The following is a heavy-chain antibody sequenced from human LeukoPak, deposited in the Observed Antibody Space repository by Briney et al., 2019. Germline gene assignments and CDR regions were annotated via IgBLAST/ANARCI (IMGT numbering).Heavy chain of an antibody. J-gene: IGHJ6*02. V-gene: IGHV3-7*03. CDR1: GFALSSHW. Sequence: GGSLRLSCAASGFALSSHWMTWVRQVPGRGPEWVANVNRDGSETYYLDSVKGRFTISRDNAKNSLYLQMSNLRAEDTAVYFCARGGGLDVWGQGATVTVSS. CDR3: ARGGGLDV. D-gene: IGHD3-16*01. CDR2: VNRDGSET.